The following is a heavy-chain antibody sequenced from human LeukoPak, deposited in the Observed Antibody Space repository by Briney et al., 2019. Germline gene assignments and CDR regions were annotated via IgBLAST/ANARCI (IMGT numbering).Heavy chain of an antibody. D-gene: IGHD3-10*01. J-gene: IGHJ3*02. CDR3: ARELVGGAFDI. V-gene: IGHV3-7*01. CDR2: IKQDGSEK. CDR1: GFTFSSYW. Sequence: PGGSLRLSCAASGFTFSSYWMSWVRRAPGKGLEWVANIKQDGSEKYYVDSVKGRFTISRDNAKNSLYLQMNSLRAEDTAVYYCARELVGGAFDIWGQGTMVTVSS.